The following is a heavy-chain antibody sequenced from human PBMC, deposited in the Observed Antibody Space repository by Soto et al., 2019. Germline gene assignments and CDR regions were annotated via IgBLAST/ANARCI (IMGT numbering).Heavy chain of an antibody. CDR1: GYTFTSYD. V-gene: IGHV1-8*01. CDR2: MNPNSGKA. Sequence: QVQLVQSGAEVKKPGASVKVSCKASGYTFTSYDINWVRQAAGQGLEWIGWMNPNSGKAVYAQKFQGRVTMAGNTSISTAYMELSSLRPDDTAVYFCARGLVVVSATYWYFDLWGRGTLVTVSS. J-gene: IGHJ2*01. D-gene: IGHD2-15*01. CDR3: ARGLVVVSATYWYFDL.